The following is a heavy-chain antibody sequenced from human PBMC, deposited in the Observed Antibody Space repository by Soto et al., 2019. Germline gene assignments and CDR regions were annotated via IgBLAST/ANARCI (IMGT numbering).Heavy chain of an antibody. D-gene: IGHD6-19*01. J-gene: IGHJ4*02. CDR2: IYYSGST. CDR3: ARRQQWLAGYFDY. Sequence: SETLSLTCAVSGDSISSSGFYWGWIRQPPGKGLEWIGSIYYSGSTYYNPSLKSRVTISVDTSKSQFSLKMRSVTAADTAVYYCARRQQWLAGYFDYWVQGTLVTVSS. CDR1: GDSISSSGFY. V-gene: IGHV4-39*01.